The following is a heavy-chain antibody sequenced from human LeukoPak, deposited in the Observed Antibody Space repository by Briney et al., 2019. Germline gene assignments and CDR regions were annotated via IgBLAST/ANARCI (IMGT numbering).Heavy chain of an antibody. D-gene: IGHD4-17*01. J-gene: IGHJ6*02. Sequence: PGGSLRLSCAASGFTFSNAWMSWVRQAPGKGLEWVGRIKSKTDGGTTDYAAPVKGRFTISRDDSKNTLYLQMNSLKTEDTAVYYCTTETTVTTYYYYGMDVWGQGTTVTVSS. CDR2: IKSKTDGGTT. CDR1: GFTFSNAW. V-gene: IGHV3-15*01. CDR3: TTETTVTTYYYYGMDV.